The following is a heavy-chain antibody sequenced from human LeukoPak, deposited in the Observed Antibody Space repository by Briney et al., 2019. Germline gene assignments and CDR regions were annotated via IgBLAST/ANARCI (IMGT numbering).Heavy chain of an antibody. CDR2: INHSGST. Sequence: SETLSLTCAVYGGSFSGYYWSWIRQPPGKGLEWIGEINHSGSTNYNPSLKSRVTISVDTSKTQFSLRLSSVSAADTAIYYCARDLGVRGMDVWGQGTTVTVSS. D-gene: IGHD2-21*01. J-gene: IGHJ6*02. CDR1: GGSFSGYY. CDR3: ARDLGVRGMDV. V-gene: IGHV4-34*01.